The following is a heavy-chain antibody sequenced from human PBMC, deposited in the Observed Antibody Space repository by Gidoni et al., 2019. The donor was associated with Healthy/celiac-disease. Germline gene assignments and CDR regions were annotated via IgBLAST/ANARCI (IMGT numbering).Heavy chain of an antibody. J-gene: IGHJ4*02. V-gene: IGHV3-23*01. CDR2: ISGSGGST. Sequence: EVQLLSSGGGLLQPGGSLRLSLPASGFTFSSYAMSWVRQAPGKGLEWVSAISGSGGSTYYADSVKGRFTISRDNSKNTLYLQMNSLRAEDTAVYYCATIIAVAGTGFDYWGQGTLVTVSS. CDR1: GFTFSSYA. CDR3: ATIIAVAGTGFDY. D-gene: IGHD6-19*01.